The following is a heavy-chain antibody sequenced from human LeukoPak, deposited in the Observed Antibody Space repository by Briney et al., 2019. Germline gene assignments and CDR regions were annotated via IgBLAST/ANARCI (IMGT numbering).Heavy chain of an antibody. Sequence: GGSLRLSCAASGFTFSSYEMNWVRQAPGKGLEWVSYISSSGSTIYYADSVKGRFTISRDNAKNSLYLQMNSLRAEDTAVYYCAGHGGYESFGYWGQGTLVTVSS. CDR1: GFTFSSYE. J-gene: IGHJ4*02. V-gene: IGHV3-48*03. D-gene: IGHD5-12*01. CDR2: ISSSGSTI. CDR3: AGHGGYESFGY.